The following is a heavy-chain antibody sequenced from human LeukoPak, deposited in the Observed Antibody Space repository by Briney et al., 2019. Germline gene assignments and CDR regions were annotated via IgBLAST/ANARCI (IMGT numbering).Heavy chain of an antibody. Sequence: GGSLRLSCAASGFTFSSYAMSWVRQAPGKGLEWVSAISGSGGSTYYADSVKGRFTISRDNSKNTLYLQMNSLRAEDTAVYYCANHRPSDSSGYYKKHHDAFDIWGQGTMVTVSS. CDR2: ISGSGGST. V-gene: IGHV3-23*01. CDR1: GFTFSSYA. CDR3: ANHRPSDSSGYYKKHHDAFDI. J-gene: IGHJ3*02. D-gene: IGHD3-22*01.